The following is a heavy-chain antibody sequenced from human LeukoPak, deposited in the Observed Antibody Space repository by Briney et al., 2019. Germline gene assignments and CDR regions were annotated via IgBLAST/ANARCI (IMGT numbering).Heavy chain of an antibody. CDR1: GGTFSSYA. CDR2: IIPIFGTA. V-gene: IGHV1-69*05. D-gene: IGHD3-3*01. CDR3: ARDTWRDNWFDP. J-gene: IGHJ5*02. Sequence: SVKVSCKASGGTFSSYAISWVRQAPGQGLEWMGGIIPIFGTANYAQKFQGRVTITTDESTSTAYMELSSLRSEDTAVYYCARDTWRDNWFDPWGQGTLDTVSS.